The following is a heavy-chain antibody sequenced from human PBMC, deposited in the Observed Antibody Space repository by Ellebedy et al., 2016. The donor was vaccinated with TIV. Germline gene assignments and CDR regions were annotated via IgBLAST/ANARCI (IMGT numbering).Heavy chain of an antibody. D-gene: IGHD6-13*01. CDR1: GFTFSSYS. CDR2: ISSSSSYI. Sequence: ETLSLTCAASGFTFSSYSMSWVRQAPGKGLEWVSSISSSSSYIYYADSVKGRFTIPRDNSKNTLYLQMNSLRAEDTAVYYCVCSSSSWYPTGIYYYGMDVWGQGTTVTVSS. V-gene: IGHV3-21*01. CDR3: VCSSSSWYPTGIYYYGMDV. J-gene: IGHJ6*02.